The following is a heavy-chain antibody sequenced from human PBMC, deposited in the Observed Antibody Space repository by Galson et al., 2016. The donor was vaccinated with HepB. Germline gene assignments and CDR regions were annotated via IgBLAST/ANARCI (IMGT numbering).Heavy chain of an antibody. CDR2: IYSSGST. CDR1: GGSIGSYC. J-gene: IGHJ4*02. V-gene: IGHV4-4*07. Sequence: SETLSLTCTVSGGSIGSYCWSWIRQPAGKGLEWIGRIYSSGSTNYNPSLKSRVTMSVDTSKNQFSLKLSSVTAADTAVYYCARVVPPVRFGSEYYFDYWGQGTLVTVSS. D-gene: IGHD1-26*01. CDR3: ARVVPPVRFGSEYYFDY.